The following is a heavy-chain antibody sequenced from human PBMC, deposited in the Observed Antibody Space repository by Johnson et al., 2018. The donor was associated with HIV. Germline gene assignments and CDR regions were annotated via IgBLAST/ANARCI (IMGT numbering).Heavy chain of an antibody. J-gene: IGHJ3*02. D-gene: IGHD1-7*01. Sequence: VQLVESGGGVVRPGESLRLSCAASGFIFDDFGMNWVRHSPGKGLEWVSGISDSGGSTHYADSVKGRFTISRDNSKNTLYLQRNSLRAEDTAVYYCTTSELALAFDIWGQGTMVTVST. CDR2: ISDSGGST. CDR1: GFIFDDFG. V-gene: IGHV3-23*04. CDR3: TTSELALAFDI.